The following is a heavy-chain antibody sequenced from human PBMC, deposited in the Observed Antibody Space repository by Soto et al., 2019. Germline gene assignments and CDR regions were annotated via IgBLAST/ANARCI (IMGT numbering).Heavy chain of an antibody. CDR1: GFTFSSYG. CDR3: AKEEGCSGGSRHSGFDY. Sequence: GGSLRLSCAASGFTFSSYGMHWVRQAPGKGLEWVAVISYDGSNKYYADSVKGRFTISRDNSKNTLYLQMNSLRAEDTAVYYCAKEEGCSGGSRHSGFDYWGQGTLVTVSS. J-gene: IGHJ4*02. D-gene: IGHD2-15*01. V-gene: IGHV3-30*18. CDR2: ISYDGSNK.